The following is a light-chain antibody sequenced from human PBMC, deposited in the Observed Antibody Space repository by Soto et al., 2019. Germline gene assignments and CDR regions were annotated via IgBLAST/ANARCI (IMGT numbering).Light chain of an antibody. Sequence: QSVLTQTASVSGSPGQSITISCTGTSSDVGDYSYVSWYQQHPGKAPKLMIYDVTNRPSEVSYRFSGSKSGNTASLTISGLQAEDEADYYCSSYSTSSTLEVFGGGTQLTVL. CDR1: SSDVGDYSY. J-gene: IGLJ2*01. CDR3: SSYSTSSTLEV. CDR2: DVT. V-gene: IGLV2-14*01.